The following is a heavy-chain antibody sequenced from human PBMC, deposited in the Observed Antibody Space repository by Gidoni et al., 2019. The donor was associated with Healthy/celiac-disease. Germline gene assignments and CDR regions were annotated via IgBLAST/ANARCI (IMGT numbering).Heavy chain of an antibody. Sequence: EVQLVQSGAEVKKPEESLKISCKGSGYSFTSYWIGWVRQMPGKGLEWMGLLYPGDSDTRYSPSFQGQVTISADKSISTAYLQWSSLKASDTAMYYCARHVGYYDSSGYFDYWGQGTLVTVSS. V-gene: IGHV5-51*01. CDR1: GYSFTSYW. D-gene: IGHD3-22*01. J-gene: IGHJ4*02. CDR2: LYPGDSDT. CDR3: ARHVGYYDSSGYFDY.